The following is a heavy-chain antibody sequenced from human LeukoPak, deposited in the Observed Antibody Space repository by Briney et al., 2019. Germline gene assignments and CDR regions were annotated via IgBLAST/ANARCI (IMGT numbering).Heavy chain of an antibody. CDR3: ARVFRLGALYDFWSGYTIDY. V-gene: IGHV1-69*04. CDR1: GGTFSSYA. J-gene: IGHJ4*02. Sequence: SVKVSCKASGGTFSSYAISWVRQAPGQGLEWMGRIIPILGIANYAQKFQGRVTMTTDTSTSTAYMELRSLRSDDTAVYYCARVFRLGALYDFWSGYTIDYWGQGTLVTVSS. D-gene: IGHD3-3*01. CDR2: IIPILGIA.